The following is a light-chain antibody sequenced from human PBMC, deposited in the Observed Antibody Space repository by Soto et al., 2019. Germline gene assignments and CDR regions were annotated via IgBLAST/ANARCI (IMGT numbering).Light chain of an antibody. Sequence: DIVMTQAPLSSAVALGQPASISCRSSQSLVHVNGKTYLSWFQQRPGHPPRLLIYEISNRFSGVPERFSGSGAGTDFTLKISRVEAEDVGVYYCAQATPFPHTFGQGTKLEI. CDR1: QSLVHVNGKTY. CDR2: EIS. V-gene: IGKV2-24*01. J-gene: IGKJ2*01. CDR3: AQATPFPHT.